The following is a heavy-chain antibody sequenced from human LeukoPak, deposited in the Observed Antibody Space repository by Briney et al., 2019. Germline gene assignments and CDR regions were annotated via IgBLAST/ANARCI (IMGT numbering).Heavy chain of an antibody. V-gene: IGHV3-53*01. CDR2: IYSGGST. J-gene: IGHJ4*02. CDR1: GFTVSSNY. CDR3: ARCSYSGGSCPDF. Sequence: PGGSLRLSCAAPGFTVSSNYMSWVRQAPGKGLEWVSVIYSGGSTYYADSVKGRFTISRDNSKNTLYLQMNSLRAEDTAVYYCARCSYSGGSCPDFWGQGTLVTVSS. D-gene: IGHD2-15*01.